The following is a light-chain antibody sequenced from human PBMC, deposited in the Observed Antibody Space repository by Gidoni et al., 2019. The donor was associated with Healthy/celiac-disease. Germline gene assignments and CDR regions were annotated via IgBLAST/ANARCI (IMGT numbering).Light chain of an antibody. CDR2: GAS. V-gene: IGKV3-15*01. CDR3: QQYNNWPLT. J-gene: IGKJ4*01. CDR1: QSVSSN. Sequence: EIVMTQSPATLSVSPVERATLSCRASQSVSSNLAWYQQKPGQAPRLLIYGASTRATGIPDRFSGSGSGTEFTLTISRLQSEDFAVYYCQQYNNWPLTFGGGTKVEIK.